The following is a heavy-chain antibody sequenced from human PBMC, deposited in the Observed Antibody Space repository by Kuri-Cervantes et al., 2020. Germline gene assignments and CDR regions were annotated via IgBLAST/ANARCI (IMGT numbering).Heavy chain of an antibody. J-gene: IGHJ4*02. Sequence: GESLKISCAASGFTFSSYSMNWVRQAPGKGLEWVSYISSSSSTIYYADPVKGRFTISRDNAKNSLYLQMNSLRAEDTAVYYCAREGDSSGWYTMDYWGQGTLVTVSS. CDR1: GFTFSSYS. CDR2: ISSSSSTI. D-gene: IGHD6-19*01. V-gene: IGHV3-48*04. CDR3: AREGDSSGWYTMDY.